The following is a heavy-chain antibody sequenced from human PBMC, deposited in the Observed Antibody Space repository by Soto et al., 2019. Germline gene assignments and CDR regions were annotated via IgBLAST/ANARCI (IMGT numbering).Heavy chain of an antibody. D-gene: IGHD4-17*01. CDR3: ATIGDYVAFDI. CDR2: IKQDGSEK. Sequence: GGSLRLSCAASGFTFSSYWMSWVRQAPGKGLEWVANIKQDGSEKYYVDSVKGRFTISRDNAKNSLYLQMNSLRAGDTAVYYCATIGDYVAFDIWGQGTMVTVSS. J-gene: IGHJ3*02. CDR1: GFTFSSYW. V-gene: IGHV3-7*01.